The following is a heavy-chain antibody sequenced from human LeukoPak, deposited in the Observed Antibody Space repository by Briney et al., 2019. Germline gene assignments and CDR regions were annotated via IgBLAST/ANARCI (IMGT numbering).Heavy chain of an antibody. Sequence: SETLSLTCTVSGGSISSSSYYWGWIRQPPGKGLEWIGSIYYSGSTYYNPSLKSRVTISVDTSKNQFSLKLSSVTAADTAVYYCARAPYDFWSGKPYYMDVWGKGTTVTVSS. CDR3: ARAPYDFWSGKPYYMDV. CDR1: GGSISSSSYY. V-gene: IGHV4-39*01. J-gene: IGHJ6*03. CDR2: IYYSGST. D-gene: IGHD3-3*01.